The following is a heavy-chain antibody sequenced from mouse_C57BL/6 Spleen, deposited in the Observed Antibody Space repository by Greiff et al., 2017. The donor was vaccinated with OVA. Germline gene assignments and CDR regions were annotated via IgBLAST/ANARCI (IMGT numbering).Heavy chain of an antibody. CDR2: IHPSDSDT. CDR1: GYTFTSYW. CDR3: AIGYYDYDGAFDY. Sequence: QVQLKQPGAELVKPGASVKVSCKASGYTFTSYWMHWVKQRPGQGLEWIGRIHPSDSDTNYNQKFKGKATLTVDKSSSTAYMQLSSLTSEDSAVYYCAIGYYDYDGAFDYWGKGTTLTVSS. J-gene: IGHJ2*01. D-gene: IGHD2-4*01. V-gene: IGHV1-74*01.